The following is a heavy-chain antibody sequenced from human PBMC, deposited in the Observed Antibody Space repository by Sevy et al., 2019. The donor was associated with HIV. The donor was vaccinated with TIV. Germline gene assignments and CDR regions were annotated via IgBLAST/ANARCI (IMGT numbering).Heavy chain of an antibody. CDR3: AIINYYGSSGSSKTFDY. CDR2: ISAYNGNT. CDR1: GYTFTSYG. D-gene: IGHD3-22*01. Sequence: ASVKVSCKASGYTFTSYGISWVRQAPGQGLEWMGWISAYNGNTNYAQKLQGRVTMTTDTSTSTAYMELRSLRSDDTAVYYCAIINYYGSSGSSKTFDYWGQGTLVTVSS. J-gene: IGHJ4*02. V-gene: IGHV1-18*01.